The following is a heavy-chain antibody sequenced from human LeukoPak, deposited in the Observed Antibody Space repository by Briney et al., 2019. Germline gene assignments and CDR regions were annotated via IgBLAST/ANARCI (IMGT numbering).Heavy chain of an antibody. CDR2: IYYSGST. J-gene: IGHJ4*02. D-gene: IGHD3-22*01. CDR3: ARGRYYDSSGYYLGGRIFDY. CDR1: GGSISSYY. V-gene: IGHV4-59*01. Sequence: SETLSLTCTVSGGSISSYYWSWIRQPPGKGLEWIGYIYYSGSTNYNPSLKSRVTISVDTSKNQFSLKLSSVTAADTAVYYCARGRYYDSSGYYLGGRIFDYWGQGTLVTVSS.